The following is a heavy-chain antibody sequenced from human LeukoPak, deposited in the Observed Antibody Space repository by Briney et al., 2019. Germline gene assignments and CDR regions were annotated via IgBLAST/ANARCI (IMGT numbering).Heavy chain of an antibody. CDR3: ARGSWEPPIDY. CDR1: GGSISNYY. J-gene: IGHJ4*02. CDR2: IYISGST. V-gene: IGHV4-4*07. D-gene: IGHD1-26*01. Sequence: SETLSLTCTVSGGSISNYYWNWIRQPAGKGLEWIGRIYISGSTNYNPSLKSRVTTSVDTSKNQFSLKLSSVTAADTAVYYCARGSWEPPIDYWGQGTLVTVSS.